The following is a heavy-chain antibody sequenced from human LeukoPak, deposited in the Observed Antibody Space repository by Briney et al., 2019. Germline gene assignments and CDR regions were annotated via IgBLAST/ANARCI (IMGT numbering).Heavy chain of an antibody. V-gene: IGHV3-20*01. J-gene: IGHJ4*02. CDR2: INWNGGST. Sequence: GGSLRLSCAASGFTFSNAWMSWVRQAPGKGLEWVSGINWNGGSTGYADSVRGRFTISRDNAKNSLYLQMNSLRAEDTALYHCARDREPDYGGNFDYWGQGTLVTVSS. D-gene: IGHD4-23*01. CDR1: GFTFSNAW. CDR3: ARDREPDYGGNFDY.